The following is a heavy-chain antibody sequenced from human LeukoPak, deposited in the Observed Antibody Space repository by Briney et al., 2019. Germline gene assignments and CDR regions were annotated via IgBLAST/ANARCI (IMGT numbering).Heavy chain of an antibody. CDR1: GGTFSSYA. CDR2: ISGSGGST. J-gene: IGHJ4*02. Sequence: SCKASGGTFSSYAMSWVRQAPRKGLEWVSAISGSGGSTYYADSVKGRFTISRDNSKNTLYLQMNSLRAEDTAVYYCAKTQNYDYGDPFDYWGQGTLVTVSS. CDR3: AKTQNYDYGDPFDY. V-gene: IGHV3-23*01. D-gene: IGHD4-17*01.